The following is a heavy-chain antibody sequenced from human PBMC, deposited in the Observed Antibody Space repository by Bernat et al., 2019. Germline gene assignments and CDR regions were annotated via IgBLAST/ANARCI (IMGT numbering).Heavy chain of an antibody. D-gene: IGHD3-22*01. Sequence: DVQLVESGGGLVQPGGSLRLSCAASGFTFSHYWMSWVRQAPGKGLEWVANIKEDGSEKYYVDSVKGRFTISRDNAKNSLYLQMNSLRAEDTAVYFCARDNYDTSPLDYWGQGTLVSVSP. J-gene: IGHJ4*02. V-gene: IGHV3-7*01. CDR2: IKEDGSEK. CDR3: ARDNYDTSPLDY. CDR1: GFTFSHYW.